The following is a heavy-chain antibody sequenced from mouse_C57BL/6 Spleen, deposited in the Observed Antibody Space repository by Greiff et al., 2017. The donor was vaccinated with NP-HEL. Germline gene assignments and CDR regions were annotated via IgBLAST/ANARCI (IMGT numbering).Heavy chain of an antibody. J-gene: IGHJ2*01. CDR1: GFTFSSYA. CDR2: ISDGGSYT. V-gene: IGHV5-4*01. CDR3: ARDEPHFDY. Sequence: EVQVVESGGGLVKPGGSLKLSCAASGFTFSSYAMSWVRQTPEKRLEWVATISDGGSYTYYPDNVKGRFTISRDNAKNNLYLQMSHLKSEDTAMYYCARDEPHFDYWGQGTTLTVSS.